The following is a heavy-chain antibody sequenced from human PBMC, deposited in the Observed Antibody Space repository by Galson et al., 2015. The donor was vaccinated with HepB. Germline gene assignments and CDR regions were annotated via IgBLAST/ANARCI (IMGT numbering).Heavy chain of an antibody. Sequence: SVKVSCKASGYTFTSYAMNWVRQAPGQGLEWMGWINTNTGNPTYAQGFTGRFVFSLDTSVSTAYLQISSLKAEDTAVYYCAIPSRSYCDFWSGYYQEDRYYMDVWGKGTTVTVSS. CDR2: INTNTGNP. CDR1: GYTFTSYA. V-gene: IGHV7-4-1*02. J-gene: IGHJ6*03. D-gene: IGHD3-3*01. CDR3: AIPSRSYCDFWSGYYQEDRYYMDV.